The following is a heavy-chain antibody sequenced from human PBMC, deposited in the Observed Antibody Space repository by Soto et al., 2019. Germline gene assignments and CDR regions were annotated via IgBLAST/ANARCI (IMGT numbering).Heavy chain of an antibody. D-gene: IGHD1-26*01. V-gene: IGHV1-18*01. CDR1: GYTFTSYG. Sequence: ASVKVSCEASGYTFTSYGISWVRQAPGQGLEWMGWISAYNGNTNYAQKLQGRVTMTTDTSTSTAYMELRSLRSDDTAVYYCARLPDFSGSYYYFDYWGQGTLVTVSS. CDR3: ARLPDFSGSYYYFDY. J-gene: IGHJ4*02. CDR2: ISAYNGNT.